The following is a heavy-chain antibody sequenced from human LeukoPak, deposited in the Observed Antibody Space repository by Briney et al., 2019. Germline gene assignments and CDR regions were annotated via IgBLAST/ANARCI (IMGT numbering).Heavy chain of an antibody. J-gene: IGHJ4*02. CDR3: ARGRAAGTFWLDY. CDR2: ISGNNGNT. V-gene: IGHV1-18*01. Sequence: ASVKVSCKASGYTFSRYGISWVRQAPGQGLEWMGWISGNNGNTNYAQKVQGRVTMTTDTSTCTAYMELRSLRSDDTAVYYCARGRAAGTFWLDYWGQGTLVTVSS. CDR1: GYTFSRYG. D-gene: IGHD6-13*01.